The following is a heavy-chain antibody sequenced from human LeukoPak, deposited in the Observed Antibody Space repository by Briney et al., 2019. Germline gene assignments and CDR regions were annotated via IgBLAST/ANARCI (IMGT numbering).Heavy chain of an antibody. CDR1: GGSISSGGYY. CDR2: ISNSVST. CDR3: ARTWSGYFDY. D-gene: IGHD3-3*01. V-gene: IGHV4-61*08. Sequence: SETLSLTCTVSGGSISSGGYYWSWIRQPPGKGLEWIAFISNSVSTNYNPSLKSRVTISVDTSKNQFSLKLSSVTAADTAVYYCARTWSGYFDYWGQGTLVTVSS. J-gene: IGHJ4*02.